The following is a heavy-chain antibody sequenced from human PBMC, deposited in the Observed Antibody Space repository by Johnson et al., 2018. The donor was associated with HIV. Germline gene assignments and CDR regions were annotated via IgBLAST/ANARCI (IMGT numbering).Heavy chain of an antibody. J-gene: IGHJ3*02. Sequence: QVQLVESGGGVVQPGRSLRLSCAASGFTFSSYVMHWVRQAPGKGLEWVAVISYDGSNKYYADSVKGRFTISRDNSKNTLYLQMNSLRAEDTAVYYCASGVTPRAPLRIWGQGTMVTVSS. D-gene: IGHD2-21*02. CDR1: GFTFSSYV. CDR2: ISYDGSNK. V-gene: IGHV3-30*04. CDR3: ASGVTPRAPLRI.